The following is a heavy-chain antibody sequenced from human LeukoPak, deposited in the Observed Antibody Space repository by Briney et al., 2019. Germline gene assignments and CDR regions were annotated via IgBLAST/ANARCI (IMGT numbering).Heavy chain of an antibody. Sequence: SETLSLTCAVKGGPFSTYSWTWIRQTPGKGLEWIGEITHSGSTSFNPSLKSRVAMSIDSSKYQFSRTLDSVTAADTAVYYCARRTRSGDFRFDYWGQGALVTVSS. D-gene: IGHD3-16*01. CDR2: ITHSGST. CDR1: GGPFSTYS. V-gene: IGHV4-34*01. J-gene: IGHJ4*02. CDR3: ARRTRSGDFRFDY.